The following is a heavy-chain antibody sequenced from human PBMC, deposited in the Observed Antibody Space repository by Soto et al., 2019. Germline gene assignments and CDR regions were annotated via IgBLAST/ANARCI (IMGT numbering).Heavy chain of an antibody. CDR1: GGSFGKSA. D-gene: IGHD3-3*01. CDR3: ATGVVWIGYFTVDS. CDR2: FIPVYRTL. Sequence: SVKVSCKASGGSFGKSAINWVRQTPGQGLEWLGGFIPVYRTLNYAQKFQGRVTITADESTGTAYMTLSSLASDDTAVYYCATGVVWIGYFTVDSWGQGTRVTVSS. V-gene: IGHV1-69*13. J-gene: IGHJ4*02.